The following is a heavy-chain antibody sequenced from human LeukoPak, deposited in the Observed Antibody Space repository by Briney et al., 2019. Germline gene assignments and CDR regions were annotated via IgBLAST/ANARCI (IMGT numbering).Heavy chain of an antibody. D-gene: IGHD2/OR15-2a*01. CDR1: GFTFSRYG. J-gene: IGHJ4*02. V-gene: IGHV3-30*03. CDR2: ISYDGSKK. Sequence: GRSLRLSCAAPGFTFSRYGMHWVRQAPGKGLEWVAVISYDGSKKDYADSVKGRFTISRDNSKNTLYLQMNSLRDEDTPVYYCVRDSNRRSDYWGQGTLVTVSS. CDR3: VRDSNRRSDY.